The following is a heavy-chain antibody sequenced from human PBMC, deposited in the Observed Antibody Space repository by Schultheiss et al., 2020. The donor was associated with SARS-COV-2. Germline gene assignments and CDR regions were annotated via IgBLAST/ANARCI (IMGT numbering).Heavy chain of an antibody. Sequence: GSLRLSCTVSGGSISSSSYYWGWIRQPPGKGLEWIGSIYYSGSTYYNPSLKSRVTISVDTSKNQFSLKLSSVTAADTAVYYCARGSDCSSTSCYRGGRYYYYGMDVWGQGTTVTVSS. CDR3: ARGSDCSSTSCYRGGRYYYYGMDV. V-gene: IGHV4-39*01. CDR1: GGSISSSSYY. J-gene: IGHJ6*02. D-gene: IGHD2-2*02. CDR2: IYYSGST.